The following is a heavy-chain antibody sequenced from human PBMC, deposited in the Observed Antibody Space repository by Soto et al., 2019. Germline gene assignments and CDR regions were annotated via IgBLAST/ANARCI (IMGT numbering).Heavy chain of an antibody. CDR2: IYYSGST. CDR1: GGSISSGDYY. Sequence: SETLSLTCTVSGGSISSGDYYWSWIRQPPGKGLEWIGYIYYSGSTYYNPSLKSRVTISVDTSKNQFSLKLSSVTAADTAVYYCARDMNPETTVTGMDVWGQGTTVTVSS. V-gene: IGHV4-30-4*01. J-gene: IGHJ6*02. CDR3: ARDMNPETTVTGMDV. D-gene: IGHD4-4*01.